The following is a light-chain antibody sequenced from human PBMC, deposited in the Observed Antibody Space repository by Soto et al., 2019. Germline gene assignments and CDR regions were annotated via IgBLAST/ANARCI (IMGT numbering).Light chain of an antibody. J-gene: IGKJ3*01. V-gene: IGKV3-11*01. Sequence: EIVTTQSTATLPVSPEERATLSCRASQSVNNYLHCYQQKPGQAPRVLIYAAFNRATGIQARFSGSGSGTESTLTISSLEPEEFAVYYCKQRSNWPTFGPGTKVDIK. CDR2: AAF. CDR1: QSVNNY. CDR3: KQRSNWPT.